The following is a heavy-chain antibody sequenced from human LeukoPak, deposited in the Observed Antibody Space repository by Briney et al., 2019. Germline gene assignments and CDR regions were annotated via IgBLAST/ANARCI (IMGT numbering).Heavy chain of an antibody. Sequence: ASVKVSCKVSGYTLTELSMHWVRQAPGKGLEWMGGFDPEDGETIYAQKLQGRVTMTEDTSTDTAYMELSSLRSEDTAVYYCATAHYCSGGSCYSAPGYGMDVWGQGTTVTVSS. CDR2: FDPEDGET. CDR1: GYTLTELS. D-gene: IGHD2-15*01. J-gene: IGHJ6*02. V-gene: IGHV1-24*01. CDR3: ATAHYCSGGSCYSAPGYGMDV.